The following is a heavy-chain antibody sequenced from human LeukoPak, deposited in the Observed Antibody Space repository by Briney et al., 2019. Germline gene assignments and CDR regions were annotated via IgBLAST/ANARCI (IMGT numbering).Heavy chain of an antibody. Sequence: GGSLRLSCAASGFTVSTNYMTWVRQAPGKGLEWVSDIYGGGSTYYADSVKGRFTISRDNSKNTLYLQMNSLRAEDTGVYYCAKSLGGTVDYWGQGTLVTVSS. CDR3: AKSLGGTVDY. D-gene: IGHD1-26*01. V-gene: IGHV3-53*01. J-gene: IGHJ4*02. CDR1: GFTVSTNY. CDR2: IYGGGST.